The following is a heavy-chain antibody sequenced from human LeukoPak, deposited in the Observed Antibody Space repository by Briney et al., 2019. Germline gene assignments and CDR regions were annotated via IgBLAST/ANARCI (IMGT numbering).Heavy chain of an antibody. CDR2: IKQDGSEK. D-gene: IGHD2-2*01. CDR1: GCTFSSYW. V-gene: IGHV3-7*01. J-gene: IGHJ4*02. CDR3: ARDRGVVPAALEFDY. Sequence: GGALRLSFAASGCTFSSYWMSWVRQAPGKGLEWVANIKQDGSEKYYVDSVKGRFTISRDNAKNSLYLQMNSLRAEDTAVYYCARDRGVVPAALEFDYWGQGTLVTVSS.